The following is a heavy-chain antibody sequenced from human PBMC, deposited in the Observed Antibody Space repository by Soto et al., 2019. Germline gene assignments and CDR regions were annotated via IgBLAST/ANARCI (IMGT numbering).Heavy chain of an antibody. CDR1: GFTFRSFT. J-gene: IGHJ5*02. Sequence: GESLKISCAASGFTFRSFTMNWVRQAPGKGLEWVSTISSNSAYIYYTDALRGRFTISRDNAKNSLHLQMNSLRAEDTAVYYCTRDASRDSSARGWFDPWGPGTLVTVSS. CDR2: ISSNSAYI. CDR3: TRDASRDSSARGWFDP. D-gene: IGHD6-13*01. V-gene: IGHV3-21*01.